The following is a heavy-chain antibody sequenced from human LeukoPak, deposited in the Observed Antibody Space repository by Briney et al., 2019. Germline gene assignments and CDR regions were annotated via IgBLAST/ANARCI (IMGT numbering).Heavy chain of an antibody. CDR1: GFTFSSYA. Sequence: GGSLRLSCAASGFTFSSYAMSWVRQAPGKGLEWVSAISDSGGSTYYADSVKGRFTISRDNSKNTLYLQMNSLRAEDTAVYYCAKVGYCSSTSCSTLGGFDYWGQGTLVTVSS. J-gene: IGHJ4*02. CDR3: AKVGYCSSTSCSTLGGFDY. V-gene: IGHV3-23*01. D-gene: IGHD2-2*03. CDR2: ISDSGGST.